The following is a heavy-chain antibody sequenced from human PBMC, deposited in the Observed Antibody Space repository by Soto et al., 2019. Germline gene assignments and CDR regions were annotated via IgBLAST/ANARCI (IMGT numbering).Heavy chain of an antibody. CDR2: IYHSGST. J-gene: IGHJ6*02. D-gene: IGHD2-2*01. CDR1: GGSISSSNW. V-gene: IGHV4-4*02. CDR3: ARQSSTSPFYYYYYGMDV. Sequence: QVQLQESGPGLVKPSGTLSLTCAVSGGSISSSNWWSWVRQPPGKGLEWIGEIYHSGSTNYNPSLKSRVTISVTKYKNSFSLKMSSVTAADTAVYYCARQSSTSPFYYYYYGMDVWGQGTTVTVSS.